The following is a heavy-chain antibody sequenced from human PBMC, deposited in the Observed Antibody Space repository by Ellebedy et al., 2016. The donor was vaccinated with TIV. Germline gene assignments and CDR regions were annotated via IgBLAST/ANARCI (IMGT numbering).Heavy chain of an antibody. D-gene: IGHD3-9*01. Sequence: PGGSLRLSCAASGFTFSSYSMNWVRQAPGKGLEWVSSISSSSSYIYYADSVKGRFTISRDNSKNTLYLQMNSLRAEDTAVYYCARSSPYYDILTGTYYFDYWGQGTLVTVSS. CDR1: GFTFSSYS. CDR3: ARSSPYYDILTGTYYFDY. V-gene: IGHV3-21*01. CDR2: ISSSSSYI. J-gene: IGHJ4*02.